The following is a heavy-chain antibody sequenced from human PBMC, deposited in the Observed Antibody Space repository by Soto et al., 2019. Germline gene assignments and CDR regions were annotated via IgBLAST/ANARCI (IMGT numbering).Heavy chain of an antibody. CDR1: GYTFSNSC. V-gene: IGHV1-18*01. CDR2: ISLYSDGT. D-gene: IGHD2-2*01. Sequence: ASLKVSCKASGYTFSNSCIPWVGQAPGQPLEWLGWISLYSDGTNYAQKFQGRVSMTTDTSTTTAYMELRSLRSDDTAVYYCARVVPGAEAWFGPWGQGTLVTVSS. J-gene: IGHJ5*02. CDR3: ARVVPGAEAWFGP.